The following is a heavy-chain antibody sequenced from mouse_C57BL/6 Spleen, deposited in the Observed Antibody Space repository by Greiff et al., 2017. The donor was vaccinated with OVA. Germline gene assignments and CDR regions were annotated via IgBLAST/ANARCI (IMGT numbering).Heavy chain of an antibody. CDR1: GYTFTSYW. Sequence: VQLQQSGAELVKPGASVKLSCKASGYTFTSYWMHWVKQRPGQGLEWIGMIHPNSGSTNYNEKFKSKATLTVDKSSSTAYMQLSSLTSEDSAVYYCARVITTVVFDYCGQGTTLTVSS. V-gene: IGHV1-64*01. D-gene: IGHD1-1*01. J-gene: IGHJ2*01. CDR2: IHPNSGST. CDR3: ARVITTVVFDY.